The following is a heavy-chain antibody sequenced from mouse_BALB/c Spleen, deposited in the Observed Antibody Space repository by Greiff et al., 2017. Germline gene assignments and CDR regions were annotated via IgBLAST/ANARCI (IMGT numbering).Heavy chain of an antibody. CDR3: ARGLLRYFDV. V-gene: IGHV5-6-3*01. Sequence: EVKLVESGGGLVQPGGSLKLSCAASGFTFSSYGMSWVRQTPDKRLELVATINSNGGSTYYQDSVKGRFTISRDNAKNTLYLQMSSLKSEDTAMYYCARGLLRYFDVWGAGTTVTVSS. CDR2: INSNGGST. CDR1: GFTFSSYG. D-gene: IGHD2-3*01. J-gene: IGHJ1*01.